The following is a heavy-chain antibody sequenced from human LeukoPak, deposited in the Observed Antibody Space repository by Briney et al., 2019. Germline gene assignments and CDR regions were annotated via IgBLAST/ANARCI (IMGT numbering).Heavy chain of an antibody. CDR3: ARARPYESSFDY. CDR1: GGSISSGDYY. J-gene: IGHJ4*02. D-gene: IGHD3-22*01. Sequence: SETLSLTCTVSGGSISSGDYYWSWIRQPPGKGLEWIGYIYYSGSTSYYPSLKSRITISVYTTQNQLCLKLSSVTATAKSVYYCARARPYESSFDYWGQGTLVTVSS. V-gene: IGHV4-30-4*08. CDR2: IYYSGST.